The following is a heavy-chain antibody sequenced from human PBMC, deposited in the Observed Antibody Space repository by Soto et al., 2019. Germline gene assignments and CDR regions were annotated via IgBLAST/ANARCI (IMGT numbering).Heavy chain of an antibody. Sequence: QVQLVQSGAEVRKPGSSVKVSCEASGGSFNNYVISWLRQAPGQGLEWMGGIIPNYEAANYAQKFRGRLTTTADKATNTAYMELNSLRPEDTATYYCARYWKAGTLYGAFDIWGQGTTVIVS. CDR1: GGSFNNYV. D-gene: IGHD4-17*01. V-gene: IGHV1-69*06. J-gene: IGHJ3*02. CDR2: IIPNYEAA. CDR3: ARYWKAGTLYGAFDI.